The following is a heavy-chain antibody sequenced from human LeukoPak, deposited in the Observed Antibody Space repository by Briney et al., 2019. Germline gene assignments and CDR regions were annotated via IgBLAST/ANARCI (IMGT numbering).Heavy chain of an antibody. CDR2: ISSSGSST. Sequence: GGSLRLSCAASGFTVSSNYMSWVRQAPGKGLEWVSSISSSGSSTYYADSVKGRFTVSRDNSKNTVDLQMNSLRAEDTAAYYCAEITMIRGFDYWGQGTLVTVSS. D-gene: IGHD3-10*01. CDR1: GFTVSSNY. CDR3: AEITMIRGFDY. J-gene: IGHJ4*02. V-gene: IGHV3-23*01.